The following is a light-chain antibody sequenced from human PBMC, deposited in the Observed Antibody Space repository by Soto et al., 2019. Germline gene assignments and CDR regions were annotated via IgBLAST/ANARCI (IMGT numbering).Light chain of an antibody. V-gene: IGKV1-33*01. CDR1: QDISNY. Sequence: DIQMTQSPSSLSASVGDRVTITCQASQDISNYLNWYQQKPGKAPKLLIYDASNFETGVPSRFSGSGSGTDFTFTISSLQPEDIATYYCQQYDNLPLYTVGQGTKLESK. J-gene: IGKJ2*01. CDR2: DAS. CDR3: QQYDNLPLYT.